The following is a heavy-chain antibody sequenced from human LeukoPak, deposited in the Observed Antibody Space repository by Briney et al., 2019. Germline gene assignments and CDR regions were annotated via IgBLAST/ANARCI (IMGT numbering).Heavy chain of an antibody. CDR2: ISYTGNT. V-gene: IGHV4-61*01. CDR1: GVSVSSDSHY. Sequence: PSETLSLTCTVSGVSVSSDSHYWSWIRQPPGKGLEWIGYISYTGNTNYSPSLKSRVTISVDTSKNQFSLNLSSVTAADTAVYYCAVVRSSEGHYWGQGTLVTVSS. D-gene: IGHD1-26*01. J-gene: IGHJ4*02. CDR3: AVVRSSEGHY.